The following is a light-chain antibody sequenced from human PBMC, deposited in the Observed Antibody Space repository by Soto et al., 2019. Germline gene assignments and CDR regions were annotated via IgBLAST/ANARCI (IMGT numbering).Light chain of an antibody. J-gene: IGLJ1*01. V-gene: IGLV1-51*01. Sequence: QSVLMQSPSVSAAPGQKVTISCSGSSSNIGNNYVAWYQQLPGTAPKFLIYDNNKRPSGIPDRFSGSKSGTSATLGITGLQTGDEADYYCGTWDSSLSAYVFGTGTKLTVL. CDR1: SSNIGNNY. CDR2: DNN. CDR3: GTWDSSLSAYV.